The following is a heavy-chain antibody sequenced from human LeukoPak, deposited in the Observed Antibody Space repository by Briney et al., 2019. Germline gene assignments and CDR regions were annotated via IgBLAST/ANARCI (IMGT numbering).Heavy chain of an antibody. D-gene: IGHD5-12*01. CDR2: ISAYNGNT. CDR1: GYTFTSHG. V-gene: IGHV1-18*01. CDR3: ARDGSLEWLRGSYFDY. Sequence: ASVKVSCKASGYTFTSHGISWVRQAPGQGLEWMGWISAYNGNTHYAQKLQGRVTMTTDTSTSTVYMELSSLRSEDTAVYYCARDGSLEWLRGSYFDYWGQGTLVTVSS. J-gene: IGHJ4*02.